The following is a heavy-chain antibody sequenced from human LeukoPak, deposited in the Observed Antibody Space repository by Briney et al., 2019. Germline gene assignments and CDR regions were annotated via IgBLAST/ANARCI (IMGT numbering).Heavy chain of an antibody. J-gene: IGHJ6*03. CDR1: GGSISSYY. V-gene: IGHV4-4*07. Sequence: SETLSLTCTVSGGSISSYYWSWIRQPAGKGLEWIGRIYTSGSTNYNPSLKSRVTISVNKSKSQFSLKLSSVTAADTDVYYCARGDIVVVPAAKVSNYYYMEVWGKGTTVTVSS. CDR2: IYTSGST. CDR3: ARGDIVVVPAAKVSNYYYMEV. D-gene: IGHD2-2*01.